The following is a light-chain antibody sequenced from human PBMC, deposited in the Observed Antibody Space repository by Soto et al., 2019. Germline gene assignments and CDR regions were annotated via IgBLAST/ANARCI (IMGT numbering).Light chain of an antibody. Sequence: SYELTQPLSVSVALGQTARITCGGNNIGSKNVHWYQQKPGQAPVQVIYRDFKRPSGIPERFSGSTSGNTATLTISRAQAGDETDYYCQVWDSSTWVFGGGTKLTVL. CDR2: RDF. CDR1: NIGSKN. CDR3: QVWDSSTWV. J-gene: IGLJ3*02. V-gene: IGLV3-9*01.